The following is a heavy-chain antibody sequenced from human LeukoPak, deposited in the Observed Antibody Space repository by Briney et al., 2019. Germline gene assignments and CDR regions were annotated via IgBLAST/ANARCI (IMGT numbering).Heavy chain of an antibody. CDR1: GFTFSSYS. D-gene: IGHD3-10*01. J-gene: IGHJ4*02. CDR3: VRDVGAVRGEVYFDY. Sequence: GGSLRLSCAASGFTFSSYSMNWVRLSPGKGLEWVSSITGSGPYMLYADSVKHRFTISRDNTKNLLYLEMNSLRAEDTAMYFCVRDVGAVRGEVYFDYWGQGTLVTVSS. V-gene: IGHV3-21*06. CDR2: ITGSGPYM.